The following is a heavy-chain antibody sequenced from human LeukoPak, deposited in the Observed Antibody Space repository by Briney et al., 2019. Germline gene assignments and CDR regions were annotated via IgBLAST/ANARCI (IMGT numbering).Heavy chain of an antibody. CDR1: GFTFSSYA. Sequence: GGSLRLSCAASGFTFSSYAMSWVRQAPGKGLEWVSGISGSGDSTYYADSVKGRFTISRDNSKNTLFLQVNSLRAEDTAVYYCAAKRVKGPYDSPSSFDYWGQGTLVTVSS. J-gene: IGHJ4*02. CDR3: AAKRVKGPYDSPSSFDY. V-gene: IGHV3-23*01. D-gene: IGHD3-3*01. CDR2: ISGSGDST.